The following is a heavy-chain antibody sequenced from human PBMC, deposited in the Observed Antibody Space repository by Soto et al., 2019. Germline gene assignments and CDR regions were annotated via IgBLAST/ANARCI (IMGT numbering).Heavy chain of an antibody. D-gene: IGHD3-10*01. Sequence: EVQLLESGGGLVQPGGSLRLSCAASGFTFSSYAMSWVRQAPGKGLEWVSAISGSGGSTYYADSVKGRFTISRDNSKNTLYLQMNSLGAEDTAVYYCAKELVIQYYGSGLGGGFDYWGQGTLVTVSS. CDR3: AKELVIQYYGSGLGGGFDY. CDR2: ISGSGGST. V-gene: IGHV3-23*01. J-gene: IGHJ4*02. CDR1: GFTFSSYA.